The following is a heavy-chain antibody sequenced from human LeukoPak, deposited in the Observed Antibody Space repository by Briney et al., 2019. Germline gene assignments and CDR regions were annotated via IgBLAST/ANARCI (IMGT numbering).Heavy chain of an antibody. CDR3: ARSRDVVVPAAIIGALVIDY. Sequence: GASVKVSCKASGYTFTSYGISWVRQAPGQRLEWMGWISAYNGNTNYAQKLQGRVTMTTDTSTSTAYMELRSLRSDDTAVYYCARSRDVVVPAAIIGALVIDYWGQGTLVTVSS. CDR2: ISAYNGNT. J-gene: IGHJ4*02. V-gene: IGHV1-18*01. D-gene: IGHD2-2*02. CDR1: GYTFTSYG.